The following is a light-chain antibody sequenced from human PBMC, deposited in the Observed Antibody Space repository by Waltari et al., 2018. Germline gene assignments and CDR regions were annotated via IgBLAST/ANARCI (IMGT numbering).Light chain of an antibody. CDR2: GAS. Sequence: EILITQSPATLSGPPGERAPLSCMASQSVSSNLAWYQQKPGQAPRLLIYGASARATGIPARFSGSGSGTEFTLTISSLQSEDVAVYYCQQYNNSPQTFGQGTKLEIK. CDR1: QSVSSN. CDR3: QQYNNSPQT. V-gene: IGKV3-15*01. J-gene: IGKJ2*01.